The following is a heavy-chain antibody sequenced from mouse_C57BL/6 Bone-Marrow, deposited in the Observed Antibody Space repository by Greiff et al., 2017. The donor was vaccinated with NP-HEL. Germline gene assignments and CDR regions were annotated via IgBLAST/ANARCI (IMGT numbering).Heavy chain of an antibody. Sequence: VQLVESGAELARPGASVKLSCKASGYTFTSYGISWVKQRTGQGLEWIGEIYPRSGNTYYNEKFKGKATLTADKSSSTAYMELRSLTSEDSAVYFCARYYGSSYEGWYFDVWGTGTTVTVSS. D-gene: IGHD1-1*01. J-gene: IGHJ1*03. CDR1: GYTFTSYG. V-gene: IGHV1-81*01. CDR3: ARYYGSSYEGWYFDV. CDR2: IYPRSGNT.